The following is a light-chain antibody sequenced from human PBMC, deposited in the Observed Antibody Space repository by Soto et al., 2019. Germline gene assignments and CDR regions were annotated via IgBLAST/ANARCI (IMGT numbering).Light chain of an antibody. V-gene: IGLV2-23*01. CDR1: SSDVGSYNL. Sequence: QPVLTQPASVSGSPGQSITISCTGTSSDVGSYNLVSWYPQHPGKAPNLMIYEGSKRPAGVSTRFAGSNSGNTASLTIAGLQAEDDADYYCCSYAGSSTYVFGTGTKVTVL. CDR2: EGS. CDR3: CSYAGSSTYV. J-gene: IGLJ1*01.